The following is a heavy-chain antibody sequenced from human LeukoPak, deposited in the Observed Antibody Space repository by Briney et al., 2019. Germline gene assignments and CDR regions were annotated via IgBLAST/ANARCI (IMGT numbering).Heavy chain of an antibody. D-gene: IGHD6-13*01. Sequence: PGGSLRLSCAASGFTFNSYGMHWVRQAPGKGLEWVAVIWYDGSNKYYADSVKGRFTISRDNSKNTLCLQMNSLRAEDTAVYYCARALSASAGLQHWGQGTLVTVSS. CDR2: IWYDGSNK. CDR1: GFTFNSYG. CDR3: ARALSASAGLQH. J-gene: IGHJ1*01. V-gene: IGHV3-33*01.